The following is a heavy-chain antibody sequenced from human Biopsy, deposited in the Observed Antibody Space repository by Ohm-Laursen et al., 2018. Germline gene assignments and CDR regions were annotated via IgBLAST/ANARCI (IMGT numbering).Heavy chain of an antibody. CDR1: GYSFTSYY. CDR2: IIPMFGTA. J-gene: IGHJ4*02. CDR3: ARGPHSGSHSCFDY. V-gene: IGHV1-69*13. D-gene: IGHD1-26*01. Sequence: SVKVSCKSSGYSFTSYYMHWVRQAPGQGLEWMGGIIPMFGTANYAQMFQGRVTISADESTSTSYMELSSLTTEDTAIYYCARGPHSGSHSCFDYWGRGTLVIVSS.